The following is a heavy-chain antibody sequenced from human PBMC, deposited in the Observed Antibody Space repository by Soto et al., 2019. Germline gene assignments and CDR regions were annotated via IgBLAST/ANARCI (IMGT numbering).Heavy chain of an antibody. D-gene: IGHD5-12*01. J-gene: IGHJ4*02. V-gene: IGHV3-33*01. Sequence: QLAGSLRLSCAPSGFTFSSYCMHWVRQAPGKGLEWVAVIWYDGSNKYYADSVKGRFTISRDNSKNTLYLQMNSLRAEDTAVYYCAREASRVATFKYWCQGT. CDR1: GFTFSSYC. CDR3: AREASRVATFKY. CDR2: IWYDGSNK.